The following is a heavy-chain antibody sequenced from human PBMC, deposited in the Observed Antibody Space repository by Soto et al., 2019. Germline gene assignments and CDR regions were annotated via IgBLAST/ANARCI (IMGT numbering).Heavy chain of an antibody. J-gene: IGHJ4*02. CDR2: ITWNSGSK. CDR1: GFTFDDYA. Sequence: ESGGGLVQPGRSLRLSCAASGFTFDDYAVHRVRQPPGKGLEWVSGITWNSGSKDYADFVKGRFTISRDNRKNSLYLQMNSLRGEDTDLYYCTTTYPNDDSRVVAYWRQGTLVTVSS. D-gene: IGHD1-1*01. CDR3: TTTYPNDDSRVVAY. V-gene: IGHV3-9*01.